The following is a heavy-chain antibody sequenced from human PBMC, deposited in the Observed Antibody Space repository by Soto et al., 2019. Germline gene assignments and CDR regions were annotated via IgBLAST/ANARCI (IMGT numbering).Heavy chain of an antibody. V-gene: IGHV5-10-1*01. Sequence: GESLKISCKGSGYSFTSYWISWVRQMPGKGLEWMGRIDPSDSYTNYSPSFQGHVTISADKSISTAYLQWSSLKASDTAMYYCARLDPYNDYYYSGMDVWGQGTTVTVSS. CDR3: ARLDPYNDYYYSGMDV. J-gene: IGHJ6*02. D-gene: IGHD1-20*01. CDR2: IDPSDSYT. CDR1: GYSFTSYW.